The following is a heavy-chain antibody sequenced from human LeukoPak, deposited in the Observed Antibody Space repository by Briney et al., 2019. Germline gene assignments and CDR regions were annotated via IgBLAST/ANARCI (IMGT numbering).Heavy chain of an antibody. Sequence: GASVKVSCKASGGTFSSYAISWVRQAPGQGLEWMGRIIPILGIANYAQKFQGRVTITADKSTSTAYMELSSLRSEDTAVYYCARDGHPAAAGPLLDYWGQGTLVTVSS. CDR1: GGTFSSYA. V-gene: IGHV1-69*04. D-gene: IGHD6-13*01. CDR3: ARDGHPAAAGPLLDY. J-gene: IGHJ4*02. CDR2: IIPILGIA.